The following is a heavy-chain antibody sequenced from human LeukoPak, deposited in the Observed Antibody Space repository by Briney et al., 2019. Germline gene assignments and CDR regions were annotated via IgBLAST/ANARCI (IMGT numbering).Heavy chain of an antibody. CDR1: GFTFSSYW. CDR2: INTDGSIT. V-gene: IGHV3-74*01. J-gene: IGHJ4*02. D-gene: IGHD3-22*01. Sequence: GGSLRLSCAASGFTFSSYWMHWVRRAPGKGLVWVSRINTDGSITSYADSVKGRFTISRDNAKNTLYLQMNSLRAEDTAVYYCARGFDSRFFDKWGQGTLVTVSS. CDR3: ARGFDSRFFDK.